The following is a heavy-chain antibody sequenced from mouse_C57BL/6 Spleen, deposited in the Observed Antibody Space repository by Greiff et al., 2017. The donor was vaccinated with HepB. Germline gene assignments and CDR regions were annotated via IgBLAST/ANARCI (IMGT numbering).Heavy chain of an antibody. CDR1: GYTFTSYW. CDR3: ARDWDGFAY. D-gene: IGHD4-1*01. V-gene: IGHV1-52*01. J-gene: IGHJ3*01. CDR2: IDSSDSET. Sequence: VQLQQSGAELVRPGSSVKLSCKASGYTFTSYWMHWVKQRPIQGLEWIGNIDSSDSETHYNQKFKDKATLTVDKSSSTAYMQLSSLTSEDSAVYYCARDWDGFAYWGQGTLVTVSA.